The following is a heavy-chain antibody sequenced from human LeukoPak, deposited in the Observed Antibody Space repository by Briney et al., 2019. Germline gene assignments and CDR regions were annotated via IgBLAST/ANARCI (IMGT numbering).Heavy chain of an antibody. D-gene: IGHD4-17*01. CDR2: IKEDGSKK. Sequence: PGGSLRLSCAASGFTFSSYWMSWVRQAPGKGLEWVANIKEDGSKKNHLDSVKGRFTIPRDNAKNFLYLQMNSLRVEDTALYYCARDGDGRGEDFDYWGQGVLVTVSS. J-gene: IGHJ4*02. CDR3: ARDGDGRGEDFDY. CDR1: GFTFSSYW. V-gene: IGHV3-7*01.